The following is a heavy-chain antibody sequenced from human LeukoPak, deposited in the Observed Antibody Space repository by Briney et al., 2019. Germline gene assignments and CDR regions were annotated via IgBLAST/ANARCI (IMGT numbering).Heavy chain of an antibody. CDR3: ARDFRYDSSGDDAFDI. Sequence: SETLSLTCTVSGGSPSSGSYYWSWIRQPAGKGLEWIGRIYTSGSTNYNPSLKSRVTISVDTSKNQFSLKLSSVTAADTAVYYCARDFRYDSSGDDAFDIWGQGTMVTVSS. V-gene: IGHV4-61*02. D-gene: IGHD3-22*01. J-gene: IGHJ3*02. CDR1: GGSPSSGSYY. CDR2: IYTSGST.